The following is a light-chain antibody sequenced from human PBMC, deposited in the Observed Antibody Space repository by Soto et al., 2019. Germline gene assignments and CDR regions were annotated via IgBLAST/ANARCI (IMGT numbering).Light chain of an antibody. V-gene: IGLV2-23*01. CDR1: SSDVGSYNL. CDR3: CSYAGSSTR. Sequence: QSALTQPASVSRSPGQSVTISCTGTSSDVGSYNLVSWYQQHPGKAPKLMIYEGSKRPSGVSNRFSGSKSGNTASLTISGLQAEDEADYYCCSYAGSSTRFGGGTKLTVL. J-gene: IGLJ2*01. CDR2: EGS.